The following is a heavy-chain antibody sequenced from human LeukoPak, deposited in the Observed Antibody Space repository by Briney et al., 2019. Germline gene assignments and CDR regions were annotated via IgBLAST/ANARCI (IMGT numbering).Heavy chain of an antibody. J-gene: IGHJ1*01. CDR3: ARAPSEIGGYYPEYFRH. Sequence: QSGGSLRLSCADSQFTFNGSWMHWVRQPPGKGLVWVSRIKSDGSTNYADSVKGRFTISRDNAKNTVSLQMNSLRAEDTGVYYCARAPSEIGGYYPEYFRHWGQGTLVTVSS. V-gene: IGHV3-74*01. CDR1: QFTFNGSW. CDR2: IKSDGST. D-gene: IGHD3-22*01.